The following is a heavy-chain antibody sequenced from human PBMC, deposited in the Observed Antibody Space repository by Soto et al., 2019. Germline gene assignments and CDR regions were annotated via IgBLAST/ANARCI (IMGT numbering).Heavy chain of an antibody. D-gene: IGHD3-22*01. CDR1: GFTFSSYG. CDR2: ISYDGSNK. V-gene: IGHV3-30*18. CDR3: AKVPGGDSSDDY. J-gene: IGHJ4*02. Sequence: QVQLVESGGGVVQPGRSLRLSCAASGFTFSSYGMHWVRQAPGKGLEWVAVISYDGSNKYYADSVKGRFTISRDNSKNTLYLQMNSLRAEDTAVYYCAKVPGGDSSDDYWGQGPLVTVSS.